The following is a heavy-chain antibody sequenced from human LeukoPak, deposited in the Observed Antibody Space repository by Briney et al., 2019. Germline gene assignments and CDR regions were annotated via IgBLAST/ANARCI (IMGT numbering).Heavy chain of an antibody. J-gene: IGHJ6*02. CDR2: IYYSGST. CDR1: GGSISSGGYY. CDR3: ARGPQSGWDYYYYYGMDV. D-gene: IGHD6-19*01. Sequence: SETLSLTCTVSGGSISSGGYYWSWIRQHPGKGLEWIGYIYYSGSTYYNPSLKSRVTISVDTSKNQFSLKLSSVTAADTAVYYCARGPQSGWDYYYYYGMDVWGQGTTVTVTS. V-gene: IGHV4-31*03.